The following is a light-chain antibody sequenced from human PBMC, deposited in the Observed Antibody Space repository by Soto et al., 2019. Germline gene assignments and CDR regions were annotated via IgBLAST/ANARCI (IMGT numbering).Light chain of an antibody. V-gene: IGKV3-20*01. J-gene: IGKJ1*01. CDR2: GAS. CDR1: QSVSSSY. Sequence: IVLTQSPGTLSLSPGESATLSCRASQSVSSSYLAWYQQKPGQPPRLLIYGASSRATGIADRFSGSGSGTDFILTISRLEPEDFAVYYCQQYGSSQWTFGQGTKVEIK. CDR3: QQYGSSQWT.